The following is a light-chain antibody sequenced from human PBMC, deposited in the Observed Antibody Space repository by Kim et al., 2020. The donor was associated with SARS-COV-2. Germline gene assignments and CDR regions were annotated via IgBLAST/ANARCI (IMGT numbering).Light chain of an antibody. J-gene: IGKJ5*01. V-gene: IGKV1-12*01. CDR3: QEANFFPTT. Sequence: ASFGDRVTITCRASQSISTWVAWYQQKPGKAPKLLISAASSLQSGVPSRFSGSGSGTDFTLTISNLQPEDIATYYCQEANFFPTTFGQGTRLEIK. CDR2: AAS. CDR1: QSISTW.